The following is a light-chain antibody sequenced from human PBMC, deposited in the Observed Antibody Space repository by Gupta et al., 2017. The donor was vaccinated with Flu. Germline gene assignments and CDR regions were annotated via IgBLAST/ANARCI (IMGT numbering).Light chain of an antibody. Sequence: DIQMTQSPSSLSASVGVRVTITCRASQSISSYLNWFQQKPGKAPKLLIYAASSLQSGVPSRFSGSGSGTDFTLTISSLKPEDFATYYCQQSYITPPTFGQGTRLEIK. J-gene: IGKJ5*01. CDR1: QSISSY. CDR3: QQSYITPPT. V-gene: IGKV1-39*01. CDR2: AAS.